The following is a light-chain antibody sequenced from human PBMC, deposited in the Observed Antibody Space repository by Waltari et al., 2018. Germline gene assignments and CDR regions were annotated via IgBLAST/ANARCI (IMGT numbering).Light chain of an antibody. CDR2: KAS. J-gene: IGKJ3*01. Sequence: DIQMTQSPSTVSASVGDRVTITFRASQSISRWLAWYQPKPGKAPKLLIHKASSLQSGVPSRFSGSGSGTEFTLNITSLQPDDFATYYCQHYNSFSALFTFGPGTQVDIK. CDR1: QSISRW. CDR3: QHYNSFSALFT. V-gene: IGKV1-5*03.